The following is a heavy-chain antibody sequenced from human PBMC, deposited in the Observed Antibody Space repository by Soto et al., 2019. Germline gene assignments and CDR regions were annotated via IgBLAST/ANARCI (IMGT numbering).Heavy chain of an antibody. V-gene: IGHV3-30-3*01. J-gene: IGHJ5*02. CDR2: ISYDGSNK. CDR3: ARAPDEGNWFDP. Sequence: QVQLVESGGGVVQPGRSLRLSCAASGFTFSSYAMHWVRQAPGKGLEWVAVISYDGSNKYYADSVKGRFTISRDNSKNTLYLQMNGLRAEDTAVYYCARAPDEGNWFDPWGQGTLVTVSS. CDR1: GFTFSSYA.